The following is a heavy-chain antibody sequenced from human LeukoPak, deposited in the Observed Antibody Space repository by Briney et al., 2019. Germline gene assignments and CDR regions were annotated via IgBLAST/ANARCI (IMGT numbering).Heavy chain of an antibody. CDR1: GYSFTTYW. Sequence: GESLKISCQGSGYSFTTYWIGWVRQMPGEGLEWMGIIYPGDSDTKYSPSFQGQVTISADKSISSAYLQWSSLKASDTAMYYCARRLYGDDAFDIWGQGAMVTVSS. V-gene: IGHV5-51*01. CDR3: ARRLYGDDAFDI. CDR2: IYPGDSDT. D-gene: IGHD4-17*01. J-gene: IGHJ3*02.